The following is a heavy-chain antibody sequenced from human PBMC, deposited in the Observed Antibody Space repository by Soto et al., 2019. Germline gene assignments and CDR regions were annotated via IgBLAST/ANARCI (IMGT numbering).Heavy chain of an antibody. V-gene: IGHV4-59*01. D-gene: IGHD2-2*01. CDR3: ARAYSTSWTYHFDS. CDR2: IFYRGST. CDR1: GDSLNGFY. Sequence: SETLSLTCTVSGDSLNGFYWSWIRQPPGKGLEWVGDIFYRGSTTYNPSLKSRVTISIDASKNHFSLKLTSVTAADTAVYFCARAYSTSWTYHFDSWGQGTLVTVSS. J-gene: IGHJ4*02.